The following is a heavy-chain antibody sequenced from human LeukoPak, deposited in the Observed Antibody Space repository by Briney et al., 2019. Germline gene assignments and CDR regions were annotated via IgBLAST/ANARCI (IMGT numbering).Heavy chain of an antibody. D-gene: IGHD6-19*01. V-gene: IGHV4-34*01. J-gene: IGHJ5*02. Sequence: SETLSLTCAVYGGSFSGYYWSWIRQPPGKGLEWIGEINHSGSTNYNPSLKSRVTISVDTSKNQFTLKLSSVTAADTAVYYCARHRPTSVAVAWNWFDPWGQGTLVTVSS. CDR2: INHSGST. CDR3: ARHRPTSVAVAWNWFDP. CDR1: GGSFSGYY.